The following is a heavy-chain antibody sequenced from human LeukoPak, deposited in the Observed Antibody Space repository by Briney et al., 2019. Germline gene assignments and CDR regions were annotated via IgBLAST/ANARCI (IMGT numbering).Heavy chain of an antibody. CDR3: ASGNEDPFPQWFDP. D-gene: IGHD1-14*01. V-gene: IGHV3-21*01. CDR1: GFTFSSYS. Sequence: PGGSLRLSXAASGFTFSSYSMNWVRQAPGKGLEWVSSISSSSSYTYYADSVKGRFTISRDNAKNSLYLQMNSLRAEAMAVYYCASGNEDPFPQWFDPWGQGTLVTVSS. CDR2: ISSSSSYT. J-gene: IGHJ5*02.